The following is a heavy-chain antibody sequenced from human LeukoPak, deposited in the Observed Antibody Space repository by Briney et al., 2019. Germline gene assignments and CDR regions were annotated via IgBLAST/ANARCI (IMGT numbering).Heavy chain of an antibody. CDR2: MNPNSGNT. D-gene: IGHD6-19*01. V-gene: IGHV1-8*01. CDR1: GYTFTSYD. CDR3: ARFSGWSDIDY. Sequence: ASVKVSCKASGYTFTSYDINWVRQATGQGLEWMRWMNPNSGNTGYAQKFQGRVTMTRNTSITTAYMELSSLRSEDTAVYYCARFSGWSDIDYWGRGTLVTVSS. J-gene: IGHJ4*02.